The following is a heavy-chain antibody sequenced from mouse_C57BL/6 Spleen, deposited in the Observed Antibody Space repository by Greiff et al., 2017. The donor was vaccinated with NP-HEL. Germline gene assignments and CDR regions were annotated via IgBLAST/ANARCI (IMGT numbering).Heavy chain of an antibody. V-gene: IGHV1-50*01. Sequence: VQLQQPGAELVKPGASVKLSCKASGYTFTSYWMQWVKQRPGQGLEWIGEIDPSDSYTNYNQKFKGKATLTVDTSSSTAYMQLSSLTSEDSAVYYCARGETAQTWFAYWGQGTLVTVSA. J-gene: IGHJ3*01. CDR1: GYTFTSYW. CDR3: ARGETAQTWFAY. D-gene: IGHD3-2*02. CDR2: IDPSDSYT.